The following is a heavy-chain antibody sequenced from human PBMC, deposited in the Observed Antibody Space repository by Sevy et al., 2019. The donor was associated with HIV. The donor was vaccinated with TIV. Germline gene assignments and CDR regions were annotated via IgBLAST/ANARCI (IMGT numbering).Heavy chain of an antibody. CDR3: ARHPYYDSSGYVDY. D-gene: IGHD3-22*01. V-gene: IGHV3-48*02. CDR2: ISSSSSTI. J-gene: IGHJ4*02. CDR1: GFSFSGYS. Sequence: GVSLSLSCAASGFSFSGYSMNWVRQAPGKGLEWVSYISSSSSTIYYADSVKGRFTISRDNAKNSLYLQMNSLRDEDTAVYYCARHPYYDSSGYVDYWGQGTLVTVSS.